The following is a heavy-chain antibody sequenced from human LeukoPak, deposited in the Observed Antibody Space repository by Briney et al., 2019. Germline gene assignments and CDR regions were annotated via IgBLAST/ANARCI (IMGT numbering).Heavy chain of an antibody. D-gene: IGHD3-10*01. CDR3: ASLEYASGSSNSYYYYDGRDI. Sequence: ASVTVSCKASGYSFTAYYTHWVRQARGQGLEWMGRISPTRGGTKYAQKFLGRVSMTRDTSISTSYMELSSLRPDDTAVYYCASLEYASGSSNSYYYYDGRDIWGQGTMVTVSS. CDR1: GYSFTAYY. CDR2: ISPTRGGT. V-gene: IGHV1-2*02. J-gene: IGHJ6*02.